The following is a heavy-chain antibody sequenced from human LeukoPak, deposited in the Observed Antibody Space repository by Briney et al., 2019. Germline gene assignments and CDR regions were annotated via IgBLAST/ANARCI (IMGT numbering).Heavy chain of an antibody. V-gene: IGHV4-4*07. D-gene: IGHD3-10*01. CDR3: ARYGRGGAEWYFDL. CDR2: VFVTGST. CDR1: GGSINNYY. J-gene: IGHJ2*01. Sequence: SETLSLTCSVSGGSINNYYWSWIRQPAGKGLEWIGRVFVTGSTNYNPSVKSRVTISVDKSKNQFSLKLNSVTAADTAVYYCARYGRGGAEWYFDLWDRGTLVTVSS.